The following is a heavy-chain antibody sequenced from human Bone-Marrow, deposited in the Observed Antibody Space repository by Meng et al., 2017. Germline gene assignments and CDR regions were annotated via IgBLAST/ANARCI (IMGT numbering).Heavy chain of an antibody. CDR2: IRSKAYGGTT. Sequence: GESLKISCTASGLTLGDYAMSWFRQAPGKGLEWVGFIRSKAYGGTTEYAASVKGRFTISRDDSKSIAYLQMNSLKTEDTAVYYCTRERERAEAPEGYYYYYGMDVWGQGTTVTVSS. CDR3: TRERERAEAPEGYYYYYGMDV. J-gene: IGHJ6*02. D-gene: IGHD5-24*01. V-gene: IGHV3-49*03. CDR1: GLTLGDYA.